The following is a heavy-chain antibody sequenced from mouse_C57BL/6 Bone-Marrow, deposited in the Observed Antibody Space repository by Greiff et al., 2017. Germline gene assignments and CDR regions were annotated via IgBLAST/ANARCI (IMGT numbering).Heavy chain of an antibody. V-gene: IGHV1-59*01. D-gene: IGHD2-2*01. CDR1: GYTFTSYW. J-gene: IGHJ2*01. Sequence: VQLQQSGAELVRPGTSVKLSCKASGYTFTSYWMHWVKQRPGQGLEWIGVIDPSDSYTNYNQKFKGKDTLTVDTSSSTAYMQLSSLTSEDSAVYYCARGWLQYYFDYWGQGTTLTVSS. CDR3: ARGWLQYYFDY. CDR2: IDPSDSYT.